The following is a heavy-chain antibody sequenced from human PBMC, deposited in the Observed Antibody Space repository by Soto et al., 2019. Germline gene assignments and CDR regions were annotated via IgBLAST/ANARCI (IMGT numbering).Heavy chain of an antibody. CDR3: AREYYDFWSGYIRSYYYYGMDV. V-gene: IGHV3-30-3*01. CDR2: ISYDGSNK. J-gene: IGHJ6*02. Sequence: LRLSCAASGFTFSSYAMHWVRQAPGKGLEWVAVISYDGSNKYYADSVKGRFTISRDNSKDTLYLQMNSLRAEDTAVYYCAREYYDFWSGYIRSYYYYGMDVWGQGTTVTVSS. D-gene: IGHD3-3*01. CDR1: GFTFSSYA.